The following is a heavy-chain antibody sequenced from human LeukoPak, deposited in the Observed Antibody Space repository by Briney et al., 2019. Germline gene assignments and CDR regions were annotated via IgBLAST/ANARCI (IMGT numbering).Heavy chain of an antibody. D-gene: IGHD4-23*01. Sequence: GASVKVSCTASGYTFTSYGISWVRQAPGQGLEWMGWISAYNGDTNYAQKLQGRVTMTTDTSTSTAYMELRSLRSDDTAVYYCARVRPAWAVRWVVRSGWFDPWGQGTLVTVSS. J-gene: IGHJ5*02. CDR3: ARVRPAWAVRWVVRSGWFDP. CDR2: ISAYNGDT. CDR1: GYTFTSYG. V-gene: IGHV1-18*01.